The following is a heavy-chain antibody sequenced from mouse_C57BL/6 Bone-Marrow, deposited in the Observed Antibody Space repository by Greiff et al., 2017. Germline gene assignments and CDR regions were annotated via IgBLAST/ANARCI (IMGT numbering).Heavy chain of an antibody. Sequence: EVKLQESGAELVRPGSSVKMSCKTSGYTFTSYGINWVKQRPGQGLEWIGYIYIGNGYTEYNEKFKGKATLTSDTSSSTAYMQLSILTSEDSSIYFCARGDYGSSYPWFAYWGQGTLVTVSA. D-gene: IGHD1-1*01. J-gene: IGHJ3*01. CDR2: IYIGNGYT. V-gene: IGHV1-58*01. CDR1: GYTFTSYG. CDR3: ARGDYGSSYPWFAY.